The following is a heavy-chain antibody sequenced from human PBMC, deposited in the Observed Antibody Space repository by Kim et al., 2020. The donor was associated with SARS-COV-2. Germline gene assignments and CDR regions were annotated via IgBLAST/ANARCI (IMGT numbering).Heavy chain of an antibody. V-gene: IGHV3-53*01. D-gene: IGHD3-9*01. CDR3: ARVKEVRYFDWLLYGGFDY. J-gene: IGHJ4*02. CDR1: GFTVSSNY. CDR2: IYSGGST. Sequence: GGSLRLSCAASGFTVSSNYMSWVRQAPGKGLEWVSVIYSGGSTYYADSVKGRFTISRDNSKNTLYLQMNSLRAEDTAVYYCARVKEVRYFDWLLYGGFDYWGQGTLVTVSS.